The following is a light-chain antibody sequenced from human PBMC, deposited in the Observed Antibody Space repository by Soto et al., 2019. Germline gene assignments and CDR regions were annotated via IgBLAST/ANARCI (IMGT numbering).Light chain of an antibody. CDR1: SSDVGGYKF. CDR2: DVS. Sequence: QSVLTQPRSVSGSPGQSVTISCTGTSSDVGGYKFVSWYQQHPGKAPKLMIYDVSKRPSGVPDRFSGSKSGNTASLTISGLQAEDEADYYCCSHAGSYTYVFGTGTKVTVL. CDR3: CSHAGSYTYV. V-gene: IGLV2-11*01. J-gene: IGLJ1*01.